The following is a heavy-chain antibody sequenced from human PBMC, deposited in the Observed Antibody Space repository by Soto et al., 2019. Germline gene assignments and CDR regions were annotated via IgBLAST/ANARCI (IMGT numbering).Heavy chain of an antibody. CDR1: GYIFTSYY. J-gene: IGHJ4*02. CDR2: INPFDGSR. Sequence: ASVKVSCKASGYIFTSYYSHWVRQAPGQGLEWMGWINPFDGSRMFAQSFQGRVTMTRDTSTSTVYMEVSSLRSEDTAVYYCSRVDPGETSPFDHWGQ. V-gene: IGHV1-46*03. D-gene: IGHD3-10*01. CDR3: SRVDPGETSPFDH.